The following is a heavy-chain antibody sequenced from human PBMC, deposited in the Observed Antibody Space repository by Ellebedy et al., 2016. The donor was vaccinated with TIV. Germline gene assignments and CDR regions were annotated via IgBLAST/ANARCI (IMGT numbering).Heavy chain of an antibody. V-gene: IGHV3-33*08. CDR1: GFTFDTVG. D-gene: IGHD5-18*01. CDR2: IWSDGNNK. CDR3: ARVHCGSVSCYGWDLDY. J-gene: IGHJ4*02. Sequence: GESLKISCAASGFTFDTVGIHSVRPAPGKGLKLVSVIWSDGNNKYYADFGKGRFTISRDNSKNTAYLQMNSLRAEDTAVYYCARVHCGSVSCYGWDLDYWGQGTLVTVSS.